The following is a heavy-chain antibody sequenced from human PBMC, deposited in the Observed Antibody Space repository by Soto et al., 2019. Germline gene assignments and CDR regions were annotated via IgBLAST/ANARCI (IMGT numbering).Heavy chain of an antibody. D-gene: IGHD4-17*01. J-gene: IGHJ4*02. Sequence: EVQLVESGGGLVQPGGSLKLSCAASGFSFSDSAVHWVRQASGKGLEWVGRIRSKPKSYATEYGASVKGRFTISRDDSKKMAYLQMSSLKIEDTAVYYCVGDSTTSDYWGQGTLVTVPS. V-gene: IGHV3-73*01. CDR1: GFSFSDSA. CDR3: VGDSTTSDY. CDR2: IRSKPKSYAT.